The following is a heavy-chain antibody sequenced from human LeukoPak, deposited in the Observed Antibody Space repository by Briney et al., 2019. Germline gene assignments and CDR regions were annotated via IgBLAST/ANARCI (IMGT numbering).Heavy chain of an antibody. J-gene: IGHJ1*01. CDR1: GFTFSSYS. CDR3: AKDDAWGCYKD. Sequence: GGSLRLSCAASGFTFSSYSMNWVRQAPGKGLEWVSGISPSGGITYYTDSVKGRFTISRDNSKNTVSLQMNSLRGDDTAVYYCAKDDAWGCYKDWGQGTLVTVSS. V-gene: IGHV3-23*01. CDR2: ISPSGGIT. D-gene: IGHD3-16*01.